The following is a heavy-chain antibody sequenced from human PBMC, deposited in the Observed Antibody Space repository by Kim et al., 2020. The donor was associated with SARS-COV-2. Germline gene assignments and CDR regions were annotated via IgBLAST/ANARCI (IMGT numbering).Heavy chain of an antibody. D-gene: IGHD4-17*01. CDR1: GYTFTGYY. CDR3: ARDHSPSSTHASMTTVTQEGFDY. CDR2: INPDSGGT. Sequence: ASVKVSCKASGYTFTGYYIHWVRQAPGQGLEWMGRINPDSGGTNYAQNFQGRVTMTRDTSISTAYMELSRLTSDDTVVYYCARDHSPSSTHASMTTVTQEGFDYWGQGTLVTVSS. V-gene: IGHV1-2*05. J-gene: IGHJ4*02.